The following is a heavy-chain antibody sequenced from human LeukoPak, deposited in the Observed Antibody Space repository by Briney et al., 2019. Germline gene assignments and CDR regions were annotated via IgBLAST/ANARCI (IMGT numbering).Heavy chain of an antibody. J-gene: IGHJ4*02. D-gene: IGHD5-24*01. CDR2: ISGSGSST. Sequence: GGSLRLSCAASGFTFSSYAMSWVRQAPGKGLEWVSAISGSGSSTYYADSVKGRFTISRDNSKNTLYLQMNSLRAEDTAVYYCAKDNSVIRGWLQLLQIDYWGQGTLVTVSS. CDR3: AKDNSVIRGWLQLLQIDY. CDR1: GFTFSSYA. V-gene: IGHV3-23*01.